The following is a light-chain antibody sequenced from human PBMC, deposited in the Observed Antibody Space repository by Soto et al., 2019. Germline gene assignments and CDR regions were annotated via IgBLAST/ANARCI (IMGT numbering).Light chain of an antibody. Sequence: QSVLTQPPSASGTPGQRVTISCSGSNSNIGSNYVYWYQQLPGTAPKLLIHRNTQRPSGVPDRFSGSKSGTSASLAISGLRSEDEADFYCEEWDERLIGCYVFVNGTKVTVL. J-gene: IGLJ1*01. CDR2: RNT. CDR1: NSNIGSNY. V-gene: IGLV1-47*01. CDR3: EEWDERLIGCYV.